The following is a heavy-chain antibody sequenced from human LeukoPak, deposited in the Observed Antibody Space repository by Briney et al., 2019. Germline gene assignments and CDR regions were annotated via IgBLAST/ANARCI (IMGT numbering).Heavy chain of an antibody. CDR2: INHSGST. Sequence: PSQTLSLTCTVSGGSISSGSYYWTWIRQPAGKGLEWIGEINHSGSTNYNPSLKSRVTISVDTSKNQFSLKLSSVTAADTAVYYCARTWAPRYCSSTSCKGARYYYYYYMDVWGKGTTVTVSS. D-gene: IGHD2-2*01. CDR1: GGSISSGSYY. J-gene: IGHJ6*03. V-gene: IGHV4-61*09. CDR3: ARTWAPRYCSSTSCKGARYYYYYYMDV.